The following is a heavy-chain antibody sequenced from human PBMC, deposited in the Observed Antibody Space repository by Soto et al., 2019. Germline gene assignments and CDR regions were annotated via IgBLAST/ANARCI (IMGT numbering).Heavy chain of an antibody. D-gene: IGHD4-17*01. CDR1: GYTFTSYA. CDR3: ARDLTGLRSQRGLDY. J-gene: IGHJ4*02. CDR2: INAGNGNT. Sequence: GASVKVSCKASGYTFTSYAMHWVRQAPGQRLEWMGWINAGNGNTKYSQKFQGRVTITRDTSASTAYMELSSLRSEDTAVYYCARDLTGLRSQRGLDYWGQGTLVTVSS. V-gene: IGHV1-3*01.